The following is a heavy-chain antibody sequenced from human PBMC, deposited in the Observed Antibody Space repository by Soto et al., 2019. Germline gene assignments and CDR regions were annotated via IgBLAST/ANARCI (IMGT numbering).Heavy chain of an antibody. V-gene: IGHV3-7*03. J-gene: IGHJ1*01. CDR2: IKQDGSEK. CDR3: ARVIRGVASTGYFQH. Sequence: EVQLVESGGGLVQPGGSLRLSCAASGFTFSSYWMSWVRQAPGKGLEWVANIKQDGSEKYYVDSVKGRFTISRDNAKNSLYLQMNSLRAEDTAVYYCARVIRGVASTGYFQHWGQGTLVTVSS. CDR1: GFTFSSYW. D-gene: IGHD2-15*01.